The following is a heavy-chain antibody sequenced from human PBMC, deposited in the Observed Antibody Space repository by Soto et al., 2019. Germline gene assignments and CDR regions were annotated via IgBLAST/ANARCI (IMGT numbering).Heavy chain of an antibody. D-gene: IGHD5-12*01. CDR1: GFTFSSYR. V-gene: IGHV3-74*01. CDR2: VFAGGTAT. CDR3: ARDPGYYGHDWRFDY. Sequence: VQLVESGGGLVQPGGSLRLSCAASGFTFSSYRMHWVRQAPGQGLVWLSRVFAGGTATYFSDSVRGRFTISRDNAKNTRYLQMNSLRVEDTAIYYCARDPGYYGHDWRFDYWGQGVLVTVSS. J-gene: IGHJ4*02.